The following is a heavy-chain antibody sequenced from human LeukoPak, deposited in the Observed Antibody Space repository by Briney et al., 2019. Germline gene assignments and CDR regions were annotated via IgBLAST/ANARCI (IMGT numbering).Heavy chain of an antibody. V-gene: IGHV3-7*05. CDR2: IKQDGSEK. D-gene: IGHD2-15*01. J-gene: IGHJ4*02. CDR1: GFTFSSYW. Sequence: SGGSLRLSCAASGFTFSSYWMSWVRQAPGKGLEWVANIKQDGSEKYYVDSVKGRFTISRDNAKNSLYLQMNSLRAEDTAVYYCARDPGRSGGSCYSDYWGQGTLVTVSS. CDR3: ARDPGRSGGSCYSDY.